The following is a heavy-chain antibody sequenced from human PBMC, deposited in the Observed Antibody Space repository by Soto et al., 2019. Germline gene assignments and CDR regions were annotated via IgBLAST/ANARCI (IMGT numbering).Heavy chain of an antibody. Sequence: SETMSLTCTVSGGSINYYYWSWIRQPPGKGLEWIGYVSYSGSTNYNPSLKSRVTISVDTSKNRFSLKLISVTAADTAVYYCARHYTSDPFDYWGQGTLVTSPQ. CDR3: ARHYTSDPFDY. CDR2: VSYSGST. V-gene: IGHV4-59*01. J-gene: IGHJ4*01. CDR1: GGSINYYY. D-gene: IGHD3-3*01.